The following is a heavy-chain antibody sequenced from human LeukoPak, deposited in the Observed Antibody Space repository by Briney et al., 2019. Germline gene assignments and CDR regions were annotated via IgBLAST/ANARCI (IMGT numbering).Heavy chain of an antibody. CDR2: INPNSGGT. CDR1: GYTFTGYY. D-gene: IGHD3-22*01. V-gene: IGHV1-2*02. J-gene: IGHJ3*02. CDR3: ARPLRSGYYYGFAFDI. Sequence: GASVKVSCKASGYTFTGYYMHWVRQAPGQGLEWMGWINPNSGGTNYAQKFQGRVTMTRDTSISTAYMELSGLRSDDTAVYYCARPLRSGYYYGFAFDIWGQGTMVTVSS.